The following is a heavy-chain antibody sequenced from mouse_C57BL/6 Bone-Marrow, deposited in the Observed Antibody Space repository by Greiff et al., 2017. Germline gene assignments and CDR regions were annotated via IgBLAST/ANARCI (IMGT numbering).Heavy chain of an antibody. Sequence: EVMLVESGGGLVQPGGSLSLSCAASGFTFTDYYMSWVRQPPGKALEWLGFIRNKANGYTTEYSASVKGRFTISRDNSKSILYLQMNALRAEDSATYYCARYPPGYPYYYAMDYWGQGTSVTVSS. V-gene: IGHV7-3*01. CDR3: ARYPPGYPYYYAMDY. J-gene: IGHJ4*01. D-gene: IGHD2-2*01. CDR2: IRNKANGYTT. CDR1: GFTFTDYY.